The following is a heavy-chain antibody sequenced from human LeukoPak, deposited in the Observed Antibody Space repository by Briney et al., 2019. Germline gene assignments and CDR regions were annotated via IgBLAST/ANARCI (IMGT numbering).Heavy chain of an antibody. CDR3: ARVKIAAAAFDY. J-gene: IGHJ4*02. D-gene: IGHD6-13*01. CDR2: IYHSGST. CDR1: GGSISSGGYY. V-gene: IGHV4-30-2*01. Sequence: SQTLSLTCTVSGGSISSGGYYWSWIRQPPGKGLEWIGYIYHSGSTYYNPSLKSRVTISVDRSKNQFSLKLSSVTAADTAVYYCARVKIAAAAFDYWGQGTLVTVSS.